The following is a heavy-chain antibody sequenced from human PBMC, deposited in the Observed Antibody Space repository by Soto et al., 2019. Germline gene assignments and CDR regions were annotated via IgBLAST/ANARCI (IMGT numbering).Heavy chain of an antibody. Sequence: SETLSLTCTVSGGSISSYYWSWIRQPPGKGLEWIGYIYYSGSTNYNPSLKSRVTISVDTSKNQFSLKLSSVTAADTAVYYCARGRIYYYFDYWGQGTLVTVSS. D-gene: IGHD1-20*01. CDR1: GGSISSYY. J-gene: IGHJ4*02. CDR3: ARGRIYYYFDY. CDR2: IYYSGST. V-gene: IGHV4-59*01.